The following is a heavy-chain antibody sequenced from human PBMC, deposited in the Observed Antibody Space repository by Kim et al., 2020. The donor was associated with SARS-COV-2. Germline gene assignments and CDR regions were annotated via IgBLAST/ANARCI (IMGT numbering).Heavy chain of an antibody. CDR1: GYTFTSYA. D-gene: IGHD3-10*01. CDR2: INAGNGNT. J-gene: IGHJ5*02. V-gene: IGHV1-3*01. Sequence: ASVKVSCKASGYTFTSYAMHWVRQAPGQRLEWMGWINAGNGNTKYSQKFQGRVTITRDTSASTAYMELSSLRSEDTAVYYCARKVPTMVRGVIRLWFDPWGQGTLVTVSS. CDR3: ARKVPTMVRGVIRLWFDP.